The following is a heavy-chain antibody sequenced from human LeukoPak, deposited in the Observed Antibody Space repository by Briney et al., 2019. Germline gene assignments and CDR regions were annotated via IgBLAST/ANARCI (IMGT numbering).Heavy chain of an antibody. CDR3: AKDRDGYCSGGSCYYDAFDI. J-gene: IGHJ3*02. CDR1: GFTFSSYA. V-gene: IGHV3-23*01. Sequence: GGSLRLSCAASGFTFSSYAMSWVRQAPGKGLEWVSVTSGSGGSTYYADSVKGRFTISRDNSKNTLYLQMNSLRAEDTAVYYCAKDRDGYCSGGSCYYDAFDIWGQGTMVTVSS. CDR2: TSGSGGST. D-gene: IGHD2-15*01.